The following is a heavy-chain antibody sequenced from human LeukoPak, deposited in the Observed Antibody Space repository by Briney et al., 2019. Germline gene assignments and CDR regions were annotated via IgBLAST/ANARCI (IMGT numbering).Heavy chain of an antibody. J-gene: IGHJ5*02. CDR2: INSDGSST. Sequence: GGSLRPSCAASGFTFSSYWMHWVRQAPGKGLVWVSRINSDGSSTSYADSVKGRFTISRDNAKNTLYLQMNSLRAEDTAVYYCARVRDYYDSSGYNNWFDPWGQGTLVTVSS. CDR3: ARVRDYYDSSGYNNWFDP. V-gene: IGHV3-74*01. D-gene: IGHD3-22*01. CDR1: GFTFSSYW.